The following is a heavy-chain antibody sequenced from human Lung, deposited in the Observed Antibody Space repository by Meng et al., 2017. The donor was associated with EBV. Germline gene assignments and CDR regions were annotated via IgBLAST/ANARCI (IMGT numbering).Heavy chain of an antibody. D-gene: IGHD6-13*01. CDR2: IYHSGST. V-gene: IGHV4-4*02. Sequence: QWQLPGSGPGLLKPSGTLSLTWAVSGGSISSSNWWSWVRQPPGKGLEWIGGIYHSGSTNYNPSLKSRVTISVDKSKNQFSLKLSSVTAADTAVYYCARARSIAAAVIDYWGQGTLVTVSS. CDR3: ARARSIAAAVIDY. CDR1: GGSISSSNW. J-gene: IGHJ4*02.